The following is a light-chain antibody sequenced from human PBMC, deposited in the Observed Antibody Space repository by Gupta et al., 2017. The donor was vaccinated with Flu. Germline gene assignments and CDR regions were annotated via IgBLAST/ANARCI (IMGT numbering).Light chain of an antibody. Sequence: EIVMTQSPATLSVSPGETATLSCRASQSVNKDLAWHQQKPGQAPRLLIYEASNRATGTPARFSGSGSGTXFTLTIXSREPEDFAVYYCQQRISCPDTFGXGTKLEIK. CDR2: EAS. V-gene: IGKV3-11*01. CDR1: QSVNKD. CDR3: QQRISCPDT. J-gene: IGKJ2*01.